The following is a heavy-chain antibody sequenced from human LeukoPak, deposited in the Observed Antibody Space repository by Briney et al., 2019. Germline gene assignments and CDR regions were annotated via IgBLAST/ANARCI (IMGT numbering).Heavy chain of an antibody. CDR3: AKSIMAWRQVWAFDI. CDR2: ISGSGGST. CDR1: GFTFSSYA. Sequence: PGGSLRLSFAASGFTFSSYAMSWVRQAPGKGLEWVSAISGSGGSTYYADSVKGRFTISRDNSKNTLYLQMNSLRAEDTAVYYCAKSIMAWRQVWAFDIWGQGTMVTVSS. D-gene: IGHD3-16*01. V-gene: IGHV3-23*01. J-gene: IGHJ3*02.